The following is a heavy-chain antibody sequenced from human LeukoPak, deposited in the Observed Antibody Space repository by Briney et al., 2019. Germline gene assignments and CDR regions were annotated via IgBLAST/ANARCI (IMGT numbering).Heavy chain of an antibody. J-gene: IGHJ4*02. CDR2: ISSGSSTI. CDR3: ARNTGYDQRTDY. Sequence: GGSLRLSCAASGFTFGTYTMNWVRQAPGKGLEWVSYISSGSSTIYYADSVKGRFAISRDNAKNSLYLQMNSLRDEDTAVYYCARNTGYDQRTDYWGQGTLVTVSS. D-gene: IGHD5-12*01. CDR1: GFTFGTYT. V-gene: IGHV3-48*02.